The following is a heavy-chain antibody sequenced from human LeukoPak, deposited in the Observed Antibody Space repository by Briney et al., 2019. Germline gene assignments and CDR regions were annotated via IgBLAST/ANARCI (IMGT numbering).Heavy chain of an antibody. CDR3: AVYNWNSKRGLDY. J-gene: IGHJ4*02. Sequence: GGSLRLSCAASGFTFSSRWMSWGRQPPGKGLEWVANIKHDGSESYYVGSLQGRFTISRDNANNSLYLQMNSLRAEDTAVYYCAVYNWNSKRGLDYWGQGTLVTVSS. CDR2: IKHDGSES. D-gene: IGHD1-7*01. V-gene: IGHV3-7*05. CDR1: GFTFSSRW.